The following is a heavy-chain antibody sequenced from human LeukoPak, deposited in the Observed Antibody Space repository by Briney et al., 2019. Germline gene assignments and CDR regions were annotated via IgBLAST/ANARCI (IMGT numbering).Heavy chain of an antibody. CDR3: ARDIGIRDY. CDR2: IXPXXGSX. D-gene: IGHD1-14*01. CDR1: GYTFTSYY. V-gene: IGHV1-46*01. Sequence: ASVKVSCKASGYTFTSYYMHWVRQAPGQGLEWMGIIXPXXGSXXXXXXXXXXXTMTXXTSTSTVYMELSSLRSEDTAVYYCARDIGIRDYWGQGTLVTVSS. J-gene: IGHJ4*02.